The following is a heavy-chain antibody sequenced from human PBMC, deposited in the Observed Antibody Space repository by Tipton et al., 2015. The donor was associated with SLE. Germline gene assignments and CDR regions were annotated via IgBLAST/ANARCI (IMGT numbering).Heavy chain of an antibody. V-gene: IGHV3-30*04. CDR3: ARDTSGYLYMDV. D-gene: IGHD5-12*01. J-gene: IGHJ6*03. CDR1: GFTFSSYA. Sequence: RSLRLSCAASGFTFSSYAMHWVRQAPGKGLEWGAIISYDGRNKDYADSVKGRFSVSRDSSKNTLNLQMDSLRPEDTAVYYCARDTSGYLYMDVWGKGTTVIVSS. CDR2: ISYDGRNK.